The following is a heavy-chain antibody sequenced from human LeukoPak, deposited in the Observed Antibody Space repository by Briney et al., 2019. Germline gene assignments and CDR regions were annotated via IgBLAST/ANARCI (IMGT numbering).Heavy chain of an antibody. CDR3: ARVEQNYDILTGYYRSYYYYYMDV. D-gene: IGHD3-9*01. Sequence: ASVKVLCKASGYTFTSLDISWVRQAPRQGLEGMGWKSAYNGNTKYAQKLQDRDTMTTDTYPRTAYMELRSLRSDDTAVYYCARVEQNYDILTGYYRSYYYYYMDVWGKGTTVTVSS. CDR2: KSAYNGNT. J-gene: IGHJ6*03. CDR1: GYTFTSLD. V-gene: IGHV1-18*01.